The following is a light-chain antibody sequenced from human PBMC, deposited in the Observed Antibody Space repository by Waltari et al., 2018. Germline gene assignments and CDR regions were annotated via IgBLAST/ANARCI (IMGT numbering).Light chain of an antibody. CDR1: SSNIGTYY. Sequence: QSVLTQPPSVSGAPGQSVTISCTGISSNIGTYYLSWYHQLPGTTPRLLICHDNHRPSGVSDRFSGSKSGTSASLTITELQTEDEADYYCLSYDSGLSAWVFGGGTRLTVL. CDR2: HDN. V-gene: IGLV1-40*01. CDR3: LSYDSGLSAWV. J-gene: IGLJ2*01.